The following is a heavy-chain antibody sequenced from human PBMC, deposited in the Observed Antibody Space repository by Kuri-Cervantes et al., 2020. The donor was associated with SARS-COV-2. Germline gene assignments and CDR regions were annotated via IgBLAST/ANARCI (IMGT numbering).Heavy chain of an antibody. Sequence: SVKVSCKASGGTFSSYAISWVRQAPGQGLEWMGGIIPIIGTANYAQKFQGRVTITADESTSTAYMELSSLRSEDTAVYYCANLREVEYYGMDVWGQGTTVTVSS. CDR1: GGTFSSYA. J-gene: IGHJ6*02. CDR3: ANLREVEYYGMDV. D-gene: IGHD1-26*01. V-gene: IGHV1-69*13. CDR2: IIPIIGTA.